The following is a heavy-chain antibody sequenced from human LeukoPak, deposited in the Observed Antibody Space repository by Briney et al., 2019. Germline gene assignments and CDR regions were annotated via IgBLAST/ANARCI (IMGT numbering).Heavy chain of an antibody. CDR3: ARHLHYSYYYYIDV. Sequence: SETLSLTCSVSGGSISSYYWSWIRQPPGKGLEWIGYIYDSGSTNFKSPLKSRVTMSGDTSKNQFSLKVNSVTAADTAVYYCARHLHYSYYYYIDVWGKGTTVTVSS. CDR1: GGSISSYY. V-gene: IGHV4-59*08. J-gene: IGHJ6*03. CDR2: IYDSGST.